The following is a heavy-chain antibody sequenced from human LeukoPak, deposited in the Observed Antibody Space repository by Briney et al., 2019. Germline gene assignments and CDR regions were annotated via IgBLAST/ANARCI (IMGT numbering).Heavy chain of an antibody. D-gene: IGHD2-21*01. CDR3: TRDPICGGDCYLDY. CDR1: GFTFSIYS. CDR2: IGSSSSSI. V-gene: IGHV3-21*01. Sequence: PGGSLRLSCAASGFTFSIYSMNWVRQAPGKGLEWVSSIGSSSSSIYYADSVKGRFTISRDNAKNTLHLQMNSLRAEDTAVYYCTRDPICGGDCYLDYWGQGTLVTVSS. J-gene: IGHJ4*02.